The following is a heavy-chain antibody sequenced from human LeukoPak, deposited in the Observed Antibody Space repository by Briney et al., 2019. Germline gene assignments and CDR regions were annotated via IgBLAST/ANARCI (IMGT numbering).Heavy chain of an antibody. CDR2: IYHSGST. Sequence: SETLSLTCAVSGGSISSGGYYWSWIRQPPGKGLEWIGYIYHSGSTYYNPSLKSRVTISVDRSKNQFSLKLSSVTAADTAVYYCARLGDILTGYGWFDPWGQGTLVTVSS. CDR1: GGSISSGGYY. V-gene: IGHV4-30-2*01. CDR3: ARLGDILTGYGWFDP. J-gene: IGHJ5*02. D-gene: IGHD3-9*01.